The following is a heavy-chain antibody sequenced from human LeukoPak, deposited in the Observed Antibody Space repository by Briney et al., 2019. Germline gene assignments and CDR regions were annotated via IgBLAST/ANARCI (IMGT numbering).Heavy chain of an antibody. J-gene: IGHJ4*02. CDR3: AKKGSGLTGTTVGLDY. Sequence: PGGSLRLSCAASGFTFSNYAMSWVRQAPGKGLEWVSAISGSGGSTYYADSVKGRFTISRDNSKNTLYLQMNSLRGEDTAVYYCAKKGSGLTGTTVGLDYWGQGTLVTVSS. CDR2: ISGSGGST. D-gene: IGHD1-20*01. CDR1: GFTFSNYA. V-gene: IGHV3-23*01.